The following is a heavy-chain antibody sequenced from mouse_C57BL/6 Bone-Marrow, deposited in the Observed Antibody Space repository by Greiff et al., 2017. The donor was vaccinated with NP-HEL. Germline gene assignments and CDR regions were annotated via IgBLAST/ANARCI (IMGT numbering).Heavy chain of an antibody. CDR2: IYPRSGNT. D-gene: IGHD1-1*01. Sequence: VKLMESGAELARPGASVKLSCKASGYTFTSYGISWVKQRTGHGLEWIGEIYPRSGNTYYNEKFKGKATLTADKSSSTAYMELRSLTSEDSAVYFCARSLITTVVATDYWGQGTTLTVSS. CDR1: GYTFTSYG. CDR3: ARSLITTVVATDY. V-gene: IGHV1-81*01. J-gene: IGHJ2*01.